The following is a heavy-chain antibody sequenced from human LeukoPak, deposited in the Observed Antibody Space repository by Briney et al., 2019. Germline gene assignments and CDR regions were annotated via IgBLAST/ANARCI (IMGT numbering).Heavy chain of an antibody. CDR3: ARAGYSSSWSPIPFYWYFDL. Sequence: SETLSLTCTVSGGSTSSGSYYWSWIRQPAGKGLEWIGRIYTSGSTNSNPSLKSRVTISVDTSKNQFSLKLTSVTAADTAGYYCARAGYSSSWSPIPFYWYFDLWGRGTLVTVSS. J-gene: IGHJ2*01. CDR1: GGSTSSGSYY. V-gene: IGHV4-61*02. D-gene: IGHD6-13*01. CDR2: IYTSGST.